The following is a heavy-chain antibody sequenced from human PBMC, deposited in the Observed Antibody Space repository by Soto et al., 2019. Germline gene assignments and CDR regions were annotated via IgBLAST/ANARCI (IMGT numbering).Heavy chain of an antibody. J-gene: IGHJ6*02. D-gene: IGHD3-16*01. CDR2: ISYDGSNK. Sequence: QVQLVESGGGVVQPGRSLRLSCAASGFTFSSYAMHWVRQAPGKGLEWVAVISYDGSNKYYADSVKGRFTISRDNSKNMLYLQMNSLRAEDTAVYYCARAVGVSNYYGMDVWGQGTTVTVSS. CDR1: GFTFSSYA. CDR3: ARAVGVSNYYGMDV. V-gene: IGHV3-30-3*01.